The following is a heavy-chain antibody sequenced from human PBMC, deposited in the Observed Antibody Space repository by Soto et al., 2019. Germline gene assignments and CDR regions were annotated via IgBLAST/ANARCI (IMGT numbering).Heavy chain of an antibody. J-gene: IGHJ4*02. D-gene: IGHD3-9*01. CDR3: AREGQDILTGYRIYYFDY. Sequence: SETLSLTCTVSGGSISSYYWSWIRQPPGKGLEWIGYIYYSGSTNYNPSLKSRVTISVDTSKNQFSLKLSSVTAADTAVYYCAREGQDILTGYRIYYFDYWGQGTLVTVSS. CDR1: GGSISSYY. V-gene: IGHV4-59*01. CDR2: IYYSGST.